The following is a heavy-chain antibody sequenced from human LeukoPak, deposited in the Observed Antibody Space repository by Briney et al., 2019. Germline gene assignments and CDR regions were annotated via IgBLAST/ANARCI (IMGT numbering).Heavy chain of an antibody. CDR3: ARANYYDSGGYYYDY. D-gene: IGHD3-22*01. V-gene: IGHV4-39*01. CDR1: GGSISSSSYY. Sequence: KPSETLSLTCTVSGGSISSSSYYWGWIRQPPGRGLEWIGSIYYSGSTYYNPSLKSRVTISVDTSKNQFSLKLSSVTAADTAVYYCARANYYDSGGYYYDYWGQGTLVTVSS. J-gene: IGHJ4*02. CDR2: IYYSGST.